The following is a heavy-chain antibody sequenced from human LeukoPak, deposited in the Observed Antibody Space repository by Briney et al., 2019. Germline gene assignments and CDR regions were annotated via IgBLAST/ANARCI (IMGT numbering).Heavy chain of an antibody. CDR1: GFSFSRYW. CDR3: ARVADYDFLSGYYSPFDH. V-gene: IGHV3-7*01. D-gene: IGHD3-3*01. CDR2: IKGDESDD. Sequence: PGGSLGLSCAASGFSFSRYWMTWVRQAPGKGLEWVANIKGDESDDHYVASVRGRFTISRDNAKRSLYLQINNLRAEDTGVYYCARVADYDFLSGYYSPFDHWGQGVLVIVSS. J-gene: IGHJ4*02.